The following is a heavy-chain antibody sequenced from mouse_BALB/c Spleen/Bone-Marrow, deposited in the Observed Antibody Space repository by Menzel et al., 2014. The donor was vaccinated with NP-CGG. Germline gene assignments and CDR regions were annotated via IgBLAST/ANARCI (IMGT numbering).Heavy chain of an antibody. Sequence: QVQLQQSGAELVMPGASVKMSCKASGHTFTDYWMHWVKQRPGQGLEWIGAIDTSDSYTSYNQKFKGKATLTVDESSSTAYMQLSSLTSEDSAVYYCVRSDYRCDPFAYWGQGTLVTVSA. CDR2: IDTSDSYT. V-gene: IGHV1-69*01. CDR1: GHTFTDYW. D-gene: IGHD2-14*01. J-gene: IGHJ3*01. CDR3: VRSDYRCDPFAY.